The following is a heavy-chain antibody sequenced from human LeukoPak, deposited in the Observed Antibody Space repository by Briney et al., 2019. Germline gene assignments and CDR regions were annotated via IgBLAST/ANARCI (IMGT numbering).Heavy chain of an antibody. CDR3: ARELDYYDSSVSAPGDY. J-gene: IGHJ4*02. D-gene: IGHD3-22*01. CDR2: ISAYNGNT. CDR1: GYTFTSYG. V-gene: IGHV1-18*01. Sequence: ASVKVSCKASGYTFTSYGISWVRQAPGQGLEWMGWISAYNGNTNYAQKLQGRVTMTTDTSTSTAYMELRSLRSDDTAVYYCARELDYYDSSVSAPGDYWGQGTLVTVSS.